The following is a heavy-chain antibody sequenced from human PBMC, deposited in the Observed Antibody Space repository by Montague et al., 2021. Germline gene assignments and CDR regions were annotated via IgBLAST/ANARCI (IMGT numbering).Heavy chain of an antibody. CDR1: GGSISSYY. CDR3: ARERSDFDTVDYNYYHMDV. D-gene: IGHD2-21*02. CDR2: IYHSGST. Sequence: SETLSLTCSVSGGSISSYYWTWIRQSPGKGLEWIGHIYHSGSTDYNPSLKSRVTILVDTSKNQFSLKLNSVTAADTAVYYCARERSDFDTVDYNYYHMDVWGKGTPVTVSS. J-gene: IGHJ6*03. V-gene: IGHV4-59*13.